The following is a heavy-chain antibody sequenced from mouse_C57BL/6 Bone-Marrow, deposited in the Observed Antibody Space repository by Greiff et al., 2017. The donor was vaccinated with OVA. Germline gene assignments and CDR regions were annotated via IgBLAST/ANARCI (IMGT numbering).Heavy chain of an antibody. V-gene: IGHV3-6*01. CDR1: GYSITSGYF. J-gene: IGHJ3*01. Sequence: EVQVIESGPGLVKPSQSLSLTCSVTGYSITSGYFWYWLRQFPGNKLEWVGYISYDGSNTYNPSISNRISITRYTSKNQFFMKLNSLTTEDTATYYCARDRIYDGYYVWFAYGGQGNLVTVSA. D-gene: IGHD2-3*01. CDR3: ARDRIYDGYYVWFAY. CDR2: ISYDGSN.